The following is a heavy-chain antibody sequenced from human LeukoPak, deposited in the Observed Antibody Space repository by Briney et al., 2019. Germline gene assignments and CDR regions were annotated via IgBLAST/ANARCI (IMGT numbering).Heavy chain of an antibody. CDR3: ARDGPPNAYSSGWYGY. J-gene: IGHJ4*02. D-gene: IGHD6-19*01. Sequence: PGGSLRLSCAASGFTFSSYSMNWVRQAPGKGLEWVSYISSSSSTIYYADSVKGRFTISRDNAKNSLYLQMNSLRAEDTAVYYCARDGPPNAYSSGWYGYWGQGTLVTVSS. CDR2: ISSSSSTI. V-gene: IGHV3-48*04. CDR1: GFTFSSYS.